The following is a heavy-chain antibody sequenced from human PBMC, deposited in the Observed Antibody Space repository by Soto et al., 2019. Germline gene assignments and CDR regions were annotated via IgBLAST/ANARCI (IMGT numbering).Heavy chain of an antibody. CDR2: ISYDGNNK. CDR3: ARGTGSSLRDAFDI. D-gene: IGHD1-26*01. CDR1: GFTFSSYA. V-gene: IGHV3-30-3*01. Sequence: QVQVVEFGGGVVQPGRSQRLSCAASGFTFSSYAMHWVRQAPGKGLEWVAVISYDGNNKYYADSVKGRFTISRDNSKNTLYLQMNSLRAEDTAVYYCARGTGSSLRDAFDIWGQGTMVTVSS. J-gene: IGHJ3*02.